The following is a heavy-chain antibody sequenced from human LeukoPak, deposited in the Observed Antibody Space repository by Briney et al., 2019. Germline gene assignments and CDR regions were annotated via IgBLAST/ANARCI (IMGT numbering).Heavy chain of an antibody. V-gene: IGHV4-39*02. CDR2: IYYSGIT. CDR3: AREMAAIKGWFDP. Sequence: SETLSLTCTVSGGSISSTSYYWGWIRQPPGKGLEWIGSIYYSGITYYNPSLKSRVTISVDTSKNQFSLKLSSVTAADTAVYYCAREMAAIKGWFDPWGQGTLVTVSS. J-gene: IGHJ5*02. D-gene: IGHD5-24*01. CDR1: GGSISSTSYY.